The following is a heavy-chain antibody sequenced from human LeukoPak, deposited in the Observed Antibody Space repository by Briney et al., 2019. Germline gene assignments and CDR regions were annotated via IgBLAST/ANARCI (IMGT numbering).Heavy chain of an antibody. CDR2: INHSGST. J-gene: IGHJ6*02. CDR1: GGSFSGYY. V-gene: IGHV4-34*01. CDR3: ASPTYYDFWSGSGARSYGMDV. D-gene: IGHD3-3*01. Sequence: SETLSLTCAVYGGSFSGYYWSWIRQPPGKGLEWIGEINHSGSTNYNPSLKSRVIISVDTSKNQFSLKLSSVTAADTAVYYCASPTYYDFWSGSGARSYGMDVWGQGTTVTVSS.